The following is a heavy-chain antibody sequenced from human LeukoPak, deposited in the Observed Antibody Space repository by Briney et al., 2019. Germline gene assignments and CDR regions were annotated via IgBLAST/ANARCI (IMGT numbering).Heavy chain of an antibody. CDR2: ISGSGGST. V-gene: IGHV3-23*01. J-gene: IGHJ4*02. CDR1: GFTFSTYS. CDR3: AKVFSQYCSGGSCCSWDY. Sequence: GGSLRLSCAASGFTFSTYSVNWVRQAPGKGLEWVSGISGSGGSTYYADSVKGRFTISRDNSKNTLYLQMNSLRAEDTALYYCAKVFSQYCSGGSCCSWDYWGQGILVTVSS. D-gene: IGHD2-15*01.